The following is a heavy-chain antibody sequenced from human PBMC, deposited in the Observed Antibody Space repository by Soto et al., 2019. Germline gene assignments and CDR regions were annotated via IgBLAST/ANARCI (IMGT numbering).Heavy chain of an antibody. J-gene: IGHJ6*02. CDR1: GYTFTGYY. CDR2: INPNSGGT. D-gene: IGHD1-26*01. CDR3: ARDLMVGASXYYYGMDV. Sequence: GAXVKVSCKASGYTFTGYYMHWVRQAPGQGLEWMGWINPNSGGTNYAQKFQGWVTMTRDTSISTAYMELSRLRSDDTAVYYCARDLMVGASXYYYGMDVWGQGTTVTVSS. V-gene: IGHV1-2*04.